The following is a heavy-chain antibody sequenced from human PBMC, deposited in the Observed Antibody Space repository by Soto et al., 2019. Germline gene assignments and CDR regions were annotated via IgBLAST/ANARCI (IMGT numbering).Heavy chain of an antibody. D-gene: IGHD2-21*02. CDR2: IHYSGSI. V-gene: IGHV4-30-4*01. CDR1: GVTIISGDYH. Sequence: PSEALSLTSTVSGVTIISGDYHWSWIRQPPGKGLEWIGYIHYSGSIYYNPSLQSRVTMSVDTSKNLFSLKLSSVTAADTAVYFCAREDDGCDKDHYGLAGWGQGTSVPVAS. J-gene: IGHJ6*02. CDR3: AREDDGCDKDHYGLAG.